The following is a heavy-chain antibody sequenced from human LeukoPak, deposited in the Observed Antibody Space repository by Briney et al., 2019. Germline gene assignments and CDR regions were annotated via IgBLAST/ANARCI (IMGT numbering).Heavy chain of an antibody. J-gene: IGHJ2*01. CDR2: MSYDGGTK. V-gene: IGHV3-30-3*01. Sequence: PGRSLRLSCAASGFSFSSYAMNWVRQVPGKGLEWVAVMSYDGGTKYYADSVKGRVTISRANSKNTLYLQMNSLRTEDTAVYYCARDRKTDGYFYWYFDLWGRGTLVTVSS. CDR3: ARDRKTDGYFYWYFDL. CDR1: GFSFSSYA. D-gene: IGHD5-18*01.